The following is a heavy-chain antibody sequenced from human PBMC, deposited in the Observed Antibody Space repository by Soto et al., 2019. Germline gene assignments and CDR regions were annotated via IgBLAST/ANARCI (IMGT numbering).Heavy chain of an antibody. J-gene: IGHJ4*02. Sequence: EVQLVESGGGLVQPGGSLKLSCAASGFTFSGSAMHWFRQASGKGLEWVGRIRSKANSYATAYAASVEGRFTISRDDSQNTAYLQMNSLKTEDTAVYYCTRLLERADYYILTGNDYWGQGTLVTVSS. CDR3: TRLLERADYYILTGNDY. D-gene: IGHD3-9*01. CDR1: GFTFSGSA. V-gene: IGHV3-73*02. CDR2: IRSKANSYAT.